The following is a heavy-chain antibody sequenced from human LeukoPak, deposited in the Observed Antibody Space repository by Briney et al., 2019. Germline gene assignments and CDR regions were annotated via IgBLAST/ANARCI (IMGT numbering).Heavy chain of an antibody. CDR3: ARPLMGSSSPFDY. CDR1: GYSFTSSYW. D-gene: IGHD6-6*01. Sequence: GESLKISCKASGYSFTSSYWIGWVRQTPGKGLEWMGVIYPADFNTIYSPSFQGQVTISADKSISTAYLQWSSLKASDTAMYYCARPLMGSSSPFDYWGQGTLVTVSS. J-gene: IGHJ4*02. CDR2: IYPADFNT. V-gene: IGHV5-51*01.